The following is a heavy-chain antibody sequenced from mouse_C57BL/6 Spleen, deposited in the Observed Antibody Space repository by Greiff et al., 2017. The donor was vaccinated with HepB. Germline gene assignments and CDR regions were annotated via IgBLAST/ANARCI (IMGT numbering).Heavy chain of an antibody. CDR3: ARYGDGYYRFAY. CDR1: GYTFTSYW. D-gene: IGHD2-3*01. J-gene: IGHJ3*01. CDR2: IYPGSGST. V-gene: IGHV1-55*01. Sequence: VQLQQSGAELVKPGASVKMSCKASGYTFTSYWITWVKQRPGQGLEWIGDIYPGSGSTNYNEKFKSKATLTVDTSSSTAYMQLSSLTSEDSAVYYCARYGDGYYRFAYWGQGTLVTVSA.